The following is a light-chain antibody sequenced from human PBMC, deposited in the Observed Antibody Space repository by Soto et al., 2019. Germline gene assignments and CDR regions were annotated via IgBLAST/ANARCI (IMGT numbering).Light chain of an antibody. CDR3: SSYTRSNTLV. V-gene: IGLV2-14*01. J-gene: IGLJ1*01. CDR1: SSDVGGYNY. Sequence: QPALTQPASVSGSPGQSITISCTGTSSDVGGYNYVSWYQHHPGKAPKLMIYEVTNRPSGVSNRFSGSKSGNTASLTISGLQAEDEADYYCSSYTRSNTLVFGTGTKV. CDR2: EVT.